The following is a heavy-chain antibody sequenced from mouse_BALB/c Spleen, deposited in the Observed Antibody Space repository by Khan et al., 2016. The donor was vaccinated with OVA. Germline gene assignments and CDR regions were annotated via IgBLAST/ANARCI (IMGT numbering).Heavy chain of an antibody. J-gene: IGHJ3*01. CDR1: GFTFSTYG. CDR2: VSPGGGYT. CDR3: TRLADYYDSEGFAY. Sequence: EVKLVESGGDLVKPGGSLKLSCAASGFTFSTYGMSWVRQTPDKRLEWVATVSPGGGYTYYPDSVRGGFTISRDNAKNTLYLQMSGLKSEDTAIFYCTRLADYYDSEGFAYWGQGTLVTVSA. V-gene: IGHV5-6*02. D-gene: IGHD1-1*01.